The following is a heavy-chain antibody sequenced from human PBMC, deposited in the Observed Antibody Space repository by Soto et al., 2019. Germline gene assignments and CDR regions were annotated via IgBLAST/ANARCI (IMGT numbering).Heavy chain of an antibody. CDR1: GCSISSSNW. CDR3: ARDRTWGLRAGTNYFDY. Sequence: SETLSLTCSVSGCSISSSNWWSWVRQPPGKGLEWIGEIYHSGSTNYNPSLKSRVTISVDKSKNQFSLKLSSVTAADTAVYYCARDRTWGLRAGTNYFDYWGQGTLVTVSS. J-gene: IGHJ4*02. CDR2: IYHSGST. V-gene: IGHV4-4*02. D-gene: IGHD6-13*01.